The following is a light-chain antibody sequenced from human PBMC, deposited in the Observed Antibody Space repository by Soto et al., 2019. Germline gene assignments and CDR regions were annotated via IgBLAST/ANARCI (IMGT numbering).Light chain of an antibody. CDR2: EVS. J-gene: IGLJ2*01. V-gene: IGLV2-14*01. CDR1: SSDVGDYNY. CDR3: SSSTTSTTLYVI. Sequence: QSALTQPASVSGSPGQSITISCTGASSDVGDYNYVSWYQQHPGKAPKLMIYEVSTRPSGVSDRFSGSKSGNTASLTSSGLQAEDEADYYCSSSTTSTTLYVIFGGGTQLPVL.